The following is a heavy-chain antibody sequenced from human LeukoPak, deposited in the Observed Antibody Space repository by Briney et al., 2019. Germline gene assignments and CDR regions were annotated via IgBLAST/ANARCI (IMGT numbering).Heavy chain of an antibody. V-gene: IGHV3-53*01. J-gene: IGHJ4*02. D-gene: IGHD1-1*01. CDR2: IYSGGST. CDR3: ARDNEFDAGFVDY. Sequence: PGGSLRLSCAASGFTVSSNYMSWVRQAPGKGLEWVSVIYSGGSTYYADSVKGRFTISRDNSKNTLYLQMNGLRAEDTAVYYCARDNEFDAGFVDYWGQGTLVTVSS. CDR1: GFTVSSNY.